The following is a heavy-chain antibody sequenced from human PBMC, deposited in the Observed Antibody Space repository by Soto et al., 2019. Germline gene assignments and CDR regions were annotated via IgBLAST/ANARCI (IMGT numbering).Heavy chain of an antibody. Sequence: PSETLSLTCTVSGGSISSYYWSWIRQPPGKGLEWIGYIYYSGSTNYNPSLKSRVTISVDTSKNQFSLKLSSVTAADTAVYYCARLACISTSCYLIGWFDPWGQGTLVTVSS. V-gene: IGHV4-59*01. CDR2: IYYSGST. J-gene: IGHJ5*02. CDR3: ARLACISTSCYLIGWFDP. CDR1: GGSISSYY. D-gene: IGHD2-2*01.